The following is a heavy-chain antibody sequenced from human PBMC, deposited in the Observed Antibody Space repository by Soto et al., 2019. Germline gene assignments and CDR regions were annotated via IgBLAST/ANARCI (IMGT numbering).Heavy chain of an antibody. V-gene: IGHV3-48*01. Sequence: PGGSLRLSCAASGFTFSSYSMNWVRPAPGKGLEWVSYISSSSSTIYYADSVKGRFTISRDNAKNSLYLQMNSLRAEDTAVYYCARGTKYYYGSGRERNWFDPWGQGTLVTVSS. CDR2: ISSSSSTI. D-gene: IGHD3-10*01. CDR1: GFTFSSYS. CDR3: ARGTKYYYGSGRERNWFDP. J-gene: IGHJ5*02.